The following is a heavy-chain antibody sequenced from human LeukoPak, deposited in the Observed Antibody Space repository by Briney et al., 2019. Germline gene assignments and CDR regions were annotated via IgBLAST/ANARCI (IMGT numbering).Heavy chain of an antibody. CDR2: ISYSGNT. CDR1: GGSIISSDYH. Sequence: SETLSLTCTVSGGSIISSDYHWGWVRQPPGKGLEWLRTISYSGNTDYNPSLRSRVTISVDTSNNQFSLRLGSVTAADTAVYHCARHCCSGPAKRVFDIWGQGTMVTVSS. V-gene: IGHV4-39*01. J-gene: IGHJ3*02. D-gene: IGHD2-15*01. CDR3: ARHCCSGPAKRVFDI.